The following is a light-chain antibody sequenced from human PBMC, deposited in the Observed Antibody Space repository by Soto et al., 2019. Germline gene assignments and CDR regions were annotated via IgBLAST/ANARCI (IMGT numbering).Light chain of an antibody. CDR2: DVT. J-gene: IGLJ3*02. CDR3: CSYAGSYTWV. CDR1: SSDVGDYNY. Sequence: QSVLTQPRSVSGSPGQSVTISCTGTSSDVGDYNYVSWYQQHPGKAPKLMIYDVTKRPSGVPDRFSGSKSGNTASLTISGLQAEDEADYYCCSYAGSYTWVFGGGTKVT. V-gene: IGLV2-11*01.